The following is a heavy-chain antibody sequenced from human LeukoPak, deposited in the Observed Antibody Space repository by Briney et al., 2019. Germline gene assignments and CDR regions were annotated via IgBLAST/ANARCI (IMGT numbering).Heavy chain of an antibody. CDR1: GGTFSSYA. V-gene: IGHV1-69*13. CDR2: IIPIFGTA. Sequence: ASVKVSCKASGGTFSSYAISWVRQAPGQGLEWMGGIIPIFGTANYAQKFQGRVTITADESTSTAYMELSSLRSEDTAVYYCAREETRWLQFEHYFDYWGQGTLVTVSS. J-gene: IGHJ4*02. CDR3: AREETRWLQFEHYFDY. D-gene: IGHD5-24*01.